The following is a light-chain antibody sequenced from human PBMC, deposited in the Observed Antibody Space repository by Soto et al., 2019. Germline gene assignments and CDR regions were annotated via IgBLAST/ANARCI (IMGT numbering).Light chain of an antibody. CDR1: QGISSY. V-gene: IGKV1-9*01. CDR3: QQLNSYPL. Sequence: DIQLTQSPSFLSASVGDRVTITCRASQGISSYLAWYQQKPGKAPKLLIYAASTLQSGVPSRLSGSGSGTEFSLTISCLQPEDFATYYCQQLNSYPLFGPGTKVDIK. CDR2: AAS. J-gene: IGKJ3*01.